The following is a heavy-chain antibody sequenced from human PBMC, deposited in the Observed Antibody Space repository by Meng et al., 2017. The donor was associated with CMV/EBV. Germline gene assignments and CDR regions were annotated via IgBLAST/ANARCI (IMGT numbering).Heavy chain of an antibody. D-gene: IGHD4-23*01. CDR1: GFTFSSYS. Sequence: SGFTFSSYSMNWVRQAPGKGLEWVSSISSSSSYIYYADSVKGRFTISRDNAKNSLYLQMNSLRAEDTAVYYCARNFFDYGGNEFDYWGQGTLVTVSS. V-gene: IGHV3-21*01. CDR2: ISSSSSYI. CDR3: ARNFFDYGGNEFDY. J-gene: IGHJ4*02.